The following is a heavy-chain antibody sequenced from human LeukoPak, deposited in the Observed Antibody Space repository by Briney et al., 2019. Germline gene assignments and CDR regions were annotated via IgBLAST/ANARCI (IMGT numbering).Heavy chain of an antibody. D-gene: IGHD5-18*01. Sequence: PSETLSLICTVSGGSISSGGYYWSWIRQHPGKGLKWIGYIYYSGSTYYNPSLKSRVTISVDTSKNQFSLKLSSVTAADTAVYYCARDPGGQLFRSHYFDYWGQGTLVTVSS. CDR1: GGSISSGGYY. CDR3: ARDPGGQLFRSHYFDY. J-gene: IGHJ4*02. V-gene: IGHV4-31*03. CDR2: IYYSGST.